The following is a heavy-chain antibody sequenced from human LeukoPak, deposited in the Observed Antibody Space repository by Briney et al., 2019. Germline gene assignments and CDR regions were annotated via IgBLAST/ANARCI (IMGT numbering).Heavy chain of an antibody. V-gene: IGHV3-30*03. CDR3: ARDAGNSGYGCDL. Sequence: PGGSLRLSCAASGFTFSSYGMHWVRQAPGKGLEWVAVISYDGSNKYYADSVKGRFTISRDNARNSLYLQMNSLRAEDTAMYYCARDAGNSGYGCDLWGQGTLVTVSS. CDR2: ISYDGSNK. J-gene: IGHJ5*02. D-gene: IGHD5-12*01. CDR1: GFTFSSYG.